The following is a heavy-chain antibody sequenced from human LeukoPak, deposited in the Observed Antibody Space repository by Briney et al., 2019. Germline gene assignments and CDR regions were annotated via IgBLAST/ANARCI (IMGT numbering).Heavy chain of an antibody. Sequence: SVKVSCKASGGTFSSYAISWVRQAPGQGLEWMGGIIPIFGTANYAQKFQGRVTITTDESTSTAYMELSSLRSEDTAVYYCARDRSGYCGGTSCLLFDSWGQGTLVTVSS. CDR3: ARDRSGYCGGTSCLLFDS. CDR2: IIPIFGTA. CDR1: GGTFSSYA. D-gene: IGHD2-15*01. J-gene: IGHJ4*02. V-gene: IGHV1-69*05.